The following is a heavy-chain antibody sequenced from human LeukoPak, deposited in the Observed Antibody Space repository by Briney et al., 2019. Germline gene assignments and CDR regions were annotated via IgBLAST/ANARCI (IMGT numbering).Heavy chain of an antibody. D-gene: IGHD6-19*01. CDR3: VRLASGLIDY. V-gene: IGHV4-39*01. CDR1: GGSIDNSHYY. J-gene: IGHJ4*02. CDR2: IHYSGST. Sequence: PSETLSLTCTVSGGSIDNSHYYWGWIRQPPGEGLEWIASIHYSGSTHYNPSLKSHVTISVDTSKNQFSLKLSSVTAADTAVYYCVRLASGLIDYWGQGTLVTVSS.